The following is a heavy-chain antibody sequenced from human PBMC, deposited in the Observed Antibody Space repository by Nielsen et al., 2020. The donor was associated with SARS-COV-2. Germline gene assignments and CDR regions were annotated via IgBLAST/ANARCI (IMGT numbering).Heavy chain of an antibody. CDR2: VTPFNGNT. D-gene: IGHD2/OR15-2a*01. CDR1: ENTFTDRY. V-gene: IGHV1-45*01. Sequence: SVKVSCKASENTFTDRYVHWVRQAHGQGLEWMAWVTPFNGNTKYAQQLQDRVTVTKDRSLRTVYMELSSLKIEDTGTYYCATARDFYAALDVWGQGTTVIVSS. J-gene: IGHJ6*02. CDR3: ATARDFYAALDV.